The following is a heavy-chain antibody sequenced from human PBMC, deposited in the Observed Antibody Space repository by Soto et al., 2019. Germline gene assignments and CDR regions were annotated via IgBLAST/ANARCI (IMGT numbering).Heavy chain of an antibody. CDR2: ISSYNGNT. CDR3: ARSGLDIVLVPAARNYGMDV. J-gene: IGHJ6*02. D-gene: IGHD2-2*01. V-gene: IGHV1-18*01. CDR1: GYTFTNYG. Sequence: ASVKVSCKASGYTFTNYGFSWVRQAPGQGLEWMGWISSYNGNTNYAQKFQGRVTITADESTSTAYMELSSLRSEDTAVYYCARSGLDIVLVPAARNYGMDVWGQGTTVTVSS.